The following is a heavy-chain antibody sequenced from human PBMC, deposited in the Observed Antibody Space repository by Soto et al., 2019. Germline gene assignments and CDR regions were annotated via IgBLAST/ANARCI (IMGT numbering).Heavy chain of an antibody. CDR1: GFTFDDYA. CDR3: AKDIGEDHATVYSLDY. J-gene: IGHJ4*02. V-gene: IGHV3-9*01. D-gene: IGHD4-17*01. CDR2: IDWNSFTT. Sequence: GGSLRLSCAASGFTFDDYAMHWVRLVPGKGLEWVSGIDWNSFTTGYADSVKGRFTISRDNAKNSLYLQMNSLRPEDTALYYCAKDIGEDHATVYSLDYWGQAPLVTVSS.